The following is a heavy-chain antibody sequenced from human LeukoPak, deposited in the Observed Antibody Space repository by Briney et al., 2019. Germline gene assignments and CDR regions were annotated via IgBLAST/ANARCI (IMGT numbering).Heavy chain of an antibody. D-gene: IGHD5-24*01. J-gene: IGHJ4*02. V-gene: IGHV5-51*01. CDR2: IFPDDSDT. CDR3: ARQESEMTTPANRYFDL. Sequence: GESLKISCKGSGYNFAHDWIGWVRQMPGKGLEWMGIIFPDDSDTIYSPSLQGQVTISADKSINTAYLQWSNLKASDSAIYYCARQESEMTTPANRYFDLWGQGTLITVSS. CDR1: GYNFAHDW.